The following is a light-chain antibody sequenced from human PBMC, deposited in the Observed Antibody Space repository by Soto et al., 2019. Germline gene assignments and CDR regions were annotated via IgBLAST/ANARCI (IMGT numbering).Light chain of an antibody. Sequence: DIPMTQSPFSLSASVGDRVTITCRASQSISSHLNWYQQKPGRAPKLLIYAASSLQGGVPSRFSGSGSGSDFTLIISSLQPEDFTTYYCQQSYSVPLTFAGRTKVEIK. J-gene: IGKJ4*01. CDR3: QQSYSVPLT. CDR2: AAS. V-gene: IGKV1-39*01. CDR1: QSISSH.